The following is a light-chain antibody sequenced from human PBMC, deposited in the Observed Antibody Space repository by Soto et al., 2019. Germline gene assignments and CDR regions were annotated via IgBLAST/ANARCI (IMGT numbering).Light chain of an antibody. CDR3: QQYYSTPIT. J-gene: IGKJ5*01. CDR1: QTISSH. CDR2: SAS. Sequence: DIQMTQSPSSLSASVGDRVTITCRASQTISSHLNWYQQKPGIAPKLLIYSASSLQSGVPSRFSGSGPGTDFTLTISTLQPEDFATYYCQQYYSTPITFGQGTRLEIK. V-gene: IGKV1-39*01.